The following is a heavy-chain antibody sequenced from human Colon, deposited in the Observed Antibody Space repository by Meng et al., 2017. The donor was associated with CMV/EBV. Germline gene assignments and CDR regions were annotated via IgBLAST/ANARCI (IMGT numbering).Heavy chain of an antibody. Sequence: GGSLRLSCAASGFTFSKYGIHWVRQAPGKGLEWVAVIRYDGSNKSYADSVKGRSTISRDNSKNTLYLQMNSLGAEDTAVYFCAKDLLWFGELNHYGLDVWGQGTTVTVSS. CDR1: GFTFSKYG. D-gene: IGHD3-10*01. J-gene: IGHJ6*02. CDR2: IRYDGSNK. V-gene: IGHV3-33*06. CDR3: AKDLLWFGELNHYGLDV.